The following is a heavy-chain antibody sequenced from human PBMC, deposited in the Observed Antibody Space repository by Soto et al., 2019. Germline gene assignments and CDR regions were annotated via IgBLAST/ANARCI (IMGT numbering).Heavy chain of an antibody. CDR2: VYHTGRT. V-gene: IGHV4-61*01. CDR3: ARTRYENFWSGYYDWFDP. Sequence: SETLSLTCTVSGGSFKSGSYSWSWIRQPPGKGLEWIGYVYHTGRTSYNPSLKSRVTISVDTSKNQFSLKLSSVTAADTAVYYCARTRYENFWSGYYDWFDPWGQGTLVTVSS. CDR1: GGSFKSGSYS. D-gene: IGHD3-3*01. J-gene: IGHJ5*02.